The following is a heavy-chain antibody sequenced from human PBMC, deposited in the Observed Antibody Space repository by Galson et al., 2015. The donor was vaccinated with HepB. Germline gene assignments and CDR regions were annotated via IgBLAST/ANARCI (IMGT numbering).Heavy chain of an antibody. CDR3: AGGEKWLTSFDY. V-gene: IGHV3-48*04. CDR2: ISSSSTTI. D-gene: IGHD6-19*01. J-gene: IGHJ4*02. CDR1: TFIFSTYS. Sequence: SLRLSCAASTFIFSTYSMNWVRQAPGKGLEWVSYISSSSTTIYYADSVGGRFTISRDNAKSSLYLQMNSLRAEDTAVYYCAGGEKWLTSFDYWGQGTLVTVTS.